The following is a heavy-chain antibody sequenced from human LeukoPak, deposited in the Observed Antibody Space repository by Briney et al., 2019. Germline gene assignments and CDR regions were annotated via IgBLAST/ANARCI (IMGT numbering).Heavy chain of an antibody. D-gene: IGHD2-21*02. CDR3: AKVLDCGGDCPYYGMDV. CDR1: GFTFSSYA. CDR2: ISGSGGST. Sequence: GGSLRLSCAASGFTFSSYAMSWVRQAPGKGLEWVSAISGSGGSTYYADSVKGRFTISRDNSKNTLYLQMNSLRAEDTAVYYCAKVLDCGGDCPYYGMDVWGQGTTVTVSS. J-gene: IGHJ6*02. V-gene: IGHV3-23*01.